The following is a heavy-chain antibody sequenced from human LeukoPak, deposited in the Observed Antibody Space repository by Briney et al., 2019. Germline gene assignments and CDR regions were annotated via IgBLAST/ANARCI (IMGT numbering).Heavy chain of an antibody. CDR3: AKMKGHPLQKYYMDV. J-gene: IGHJ6*01. CDR1: GFTFSGFA. CDR2: ISGSGDNT. V-gene: IGHV3-23*01. Sequence: GGSLRLSCAASGFTFSGFAMSWVRRTPGKGLEWVSGISGSGDNTLYAASVKGRFTISRDNTKNTLYLEMNSLRAEDTAIYYCAKMKGHPLQKYYMDVWGQGTTVTVSS. D-gene: IGHD2/OR15-2a*01.